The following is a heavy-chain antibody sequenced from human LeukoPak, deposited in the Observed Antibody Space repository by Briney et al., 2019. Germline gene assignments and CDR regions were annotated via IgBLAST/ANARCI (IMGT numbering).Heavy chain of an antibody. J-gene: IGHJ5*02. Sequence: GESLKISCKGSGYSFTSYWIGWVRQMPGKGLEWMGIIYPGDSDTRYSPSFQGQVTISADKSISTVYLQWSSLKASDTAMYYCARHLSRRAATPVGWFDPWGQGTLVTVSS. CDR1: GYSFTSYW. D-gene: IGHD2-15*01. V-gene: IGHV5-51*01. CDR2: IYPGDSDT. CDR3: ARHLSRRAATPVGWFDP.